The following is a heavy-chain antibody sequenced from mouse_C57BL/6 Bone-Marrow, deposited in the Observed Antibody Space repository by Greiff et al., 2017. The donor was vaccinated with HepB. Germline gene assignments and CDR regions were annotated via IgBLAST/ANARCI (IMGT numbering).Heavy chain of an antibody. Sequence: QVQLQQPGAELVKPGASVKSSCKASGYTFTSYWMHWVKQRPGQGLEWIGMIHPNSGSTNYNEKFKSKATLTVDKSSSTAYMQLSSLTSEDSAVYYCGGGRLLRTLYWGQGTTLTVSS. V-gene: IGHV1-64*01. CDR3: GGGRLLRTLY. CDR1: GYTFTSYW. D-gene: IGHD2-3*01. CDR2: IHPNSGST. J-gene: IGHJ2*01.